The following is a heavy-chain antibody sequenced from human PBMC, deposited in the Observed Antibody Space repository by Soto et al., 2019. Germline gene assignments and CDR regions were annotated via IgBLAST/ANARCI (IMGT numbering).Heavy chain of an antibody. V-gene: IGHV3-30*18. Sequence: QVQLVESGGGVVQPGRSLRLSCAASGFTFSSYGMHWVRQAPGKGLEWVAVISYDGSNKYYADSVKGRFTISRDNSKSTLYMQMNSPRAEDTAVYYCAKEGGYYGSGSYSVGENYYGMDVWGQGTTVTVSS. J-gene: IGHJ6*02. CDR3: AKEGGYYGSGSYSVGENYYGMDV. D-gene: IGHD3-10*01. CDR2: ISYDGSNK. CDR1: GFTFSSYG.